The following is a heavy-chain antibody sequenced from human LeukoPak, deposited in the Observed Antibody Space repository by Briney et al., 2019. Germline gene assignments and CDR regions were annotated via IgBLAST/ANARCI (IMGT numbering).Heavy chain of an antibody. D-gene: IGHD3-22*01. CDR2: IIPIFGTA. V-gene: IGHV1-69*05. J-gene: IGHJ4*02. CDR1: GGTFSSYA. CDR3: ARGPYYDSMIFDY. Sequence: SVKVSCKASGGTFSSYAISWARQAPGQGLEWMGGIIPIFGTANYAQKFQGRVTITTDESTSTAYMELSSLRSEDTAVYYCARGPYYDSMIFDYWGQGTLVTVSS.